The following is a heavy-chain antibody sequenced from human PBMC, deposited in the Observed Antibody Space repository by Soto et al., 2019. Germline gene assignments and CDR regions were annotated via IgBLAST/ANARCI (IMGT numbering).Heavy chain of an antibody. CDR2: ISYDATNQ. V-gene: IGHV3-30-3*01. CDR1: GFIFSQYV. CDR3: AREVVCPYDFWSGYYVH. D-gene: IGHD3-3*01. J-gene: IGHJ4*02. Sequence: QVQLVESGGGVVQPGRSLRLSCAASGFIFSQYVMHWVRQAPGKGLEWVAIISYDATNQYYADSVRGRFTISRDNSNSTVYRQMNRLCAEDTSVYYCAREVVCPYDFWSGYYVHLGQGTLVTVSA.